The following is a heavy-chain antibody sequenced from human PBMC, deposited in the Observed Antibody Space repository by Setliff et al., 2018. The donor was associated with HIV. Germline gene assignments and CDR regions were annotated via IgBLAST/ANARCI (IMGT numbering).Heavy chain of an antibody. CDR1: GGSISSSSYY. J-gene: IGHJ4*02. Sequence: SETLSLTCTVSGGSISSSSYYWGWIRQPPGKGLEWIGSIYYSGSTYYNPSLKSRVTISVDTSKKQFSLKLSSVTAADTAVYYCARVGTRGYSGYAPLDFFDYWGQGTLVTVSS. CDR2: IYYSGST. CDR3: ARVGTRGYSGYAPLDFFDY. V-gene: IGHV4-39*07. D-gene: IGHD5-12*01.